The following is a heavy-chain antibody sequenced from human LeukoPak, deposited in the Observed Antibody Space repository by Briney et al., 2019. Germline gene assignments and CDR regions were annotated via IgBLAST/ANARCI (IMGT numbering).Heavy chain of an antibody. J-gene: IGHJ4*02. D-gene: IGHD6-13*01. CDR3: AKDLTGYSSSWYGDY. CDR2: IWYDGSNK. V-gene: IGHV3-33*06. CDR1: GFTFSSYG. Sequence: PGGSLRLSCAASGFTFSSYGMHWVRQAPGKGLEWVAVIWYDGSNKYYADSVKGRFTISRDNPKNTLYLQMNSLRAEDTAVYYCAKDLTGYSSSWYGDYWGQGTLVTVSS.